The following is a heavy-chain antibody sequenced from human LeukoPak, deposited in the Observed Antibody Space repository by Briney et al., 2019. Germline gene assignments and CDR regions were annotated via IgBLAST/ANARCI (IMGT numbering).Heavy chain of an antibody. Sequence: ASVKVSCKASGYTFTGYYMHWVRQAPGQGLEWMGWINPNSGGTNYAQKFQGGVTMTRDTSISTAYMELSRLRSDDTAVYYCARDRGWGTVTYFDYWGQGTLVTVSS. D-gene: IGHD4-17*01. CDR1: GYTFTGYY. V-gene: IGHV1-2*02. J-gene: IGHJ4*02. CDR2: INPNSGGT. CDR3: ARDRGWGTVTYFDY.